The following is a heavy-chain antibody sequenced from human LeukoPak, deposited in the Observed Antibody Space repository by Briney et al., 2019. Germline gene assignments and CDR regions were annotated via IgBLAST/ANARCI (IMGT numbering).Heavy chain of an antibody. Sequence: PGGSLRLSCAASGFTFDDYTMHWVRQPPGKGLEWVSLITWDGGFTYYGDSVRGRFTITRDNSENSLYLQMNSLRPEDSAFYYCAKDKWRRELATARFGDWGQGTLVTVSS. CDR1: GFTFDDYT. J-gene: IGHJ4*02. D-gene: IGHD3-10*01. V-gene: IGHV3-43*01. CDR3: AKDKWRRELATARFGD. CDR2: ITWDGGFT.